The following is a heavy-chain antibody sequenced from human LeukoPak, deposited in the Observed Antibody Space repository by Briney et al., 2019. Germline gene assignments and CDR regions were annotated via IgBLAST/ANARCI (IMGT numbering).Heavy chain of an antibody. Sequence: ASETLSLTCTVSGGSISSYYWSWIRQPPGKGLEWIGYIYYSGSTNYNPSLKSRVTISVDTSKNQFSLKLSSVTAADTAVYYCAGSGGPEDYWGQGTLVTVSS. CDR3: AGSGGPEDY. J-gene: IGHJ4*02. CDR2: IYYSGST. V-gene: IGHV4-59*08. D-gene: IGHD3-10*01. CDR1: GGSISSYY.